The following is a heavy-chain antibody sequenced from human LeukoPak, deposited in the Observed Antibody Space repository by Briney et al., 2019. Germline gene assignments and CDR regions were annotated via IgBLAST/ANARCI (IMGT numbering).Heavy chain of an antibody. V-gene: IGHV1-69*05. Sequence: GASVTVSCKASGGTFSSYAISWVRQAPGQGLEWMGGIIPIFGTANYAQKFQGRVTITTDESTSTAYMELSSLRSEDTAVYYCARDMLRGSSSGYYYYYMDVWGKGTTVTVSS. CDR1: GGTFSSYA. CDR3: ARDMLRGSSSGYYYYYMDV. CDR2: IIPIFGTA. J-gene: IGHJ6*03. D-gene: IGHD6-6*01.